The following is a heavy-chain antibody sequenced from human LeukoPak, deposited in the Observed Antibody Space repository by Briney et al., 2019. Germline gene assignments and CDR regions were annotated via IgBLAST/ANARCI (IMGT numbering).Heavy chain of an antibody. CDR3: ARARWQQLVFLGPDYYYMDV. CDR2: IIPIFGTA. V-gene: IGHV1-69*06. CDR1: GGTFSSYA. Sequence: ASVKVSCKASGGTFSSYAISWVRQAPGQGLEWMGGIIPIFGTANYAQKFQGRVTITADKSTSTAYMELSSLRSEDTAVYYCARARWQQLVFLGPDYYYMDVWGKGTTVTVSS. D-gene: IGHD6-13*01. J-gene: IGHJ6*03.